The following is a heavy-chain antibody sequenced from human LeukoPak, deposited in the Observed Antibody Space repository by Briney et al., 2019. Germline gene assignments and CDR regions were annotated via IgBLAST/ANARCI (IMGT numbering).Heavy chain of an antibody. V-gene: IGHV3-23*01. J-gene: IGHJ4*02. CDR3: ANLGYCSGGSCSNY. CDR2: ISGSGGST. Sequence: PGGSLRLSCAASGFTFSSYAMSWVRQAPGKGLEWVSAISGSGGSTYYADSVKGRFTISRDNSKNTLYLQMNSLRAEDTALYYCANLGYCSGGSCSNYWGQGTLVTVSS. D-gene: IGHD2-15*01. CDR1: GFTFSSYA.